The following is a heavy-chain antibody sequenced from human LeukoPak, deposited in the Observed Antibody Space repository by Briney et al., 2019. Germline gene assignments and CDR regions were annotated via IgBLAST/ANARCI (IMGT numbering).Heavy chain of an antibody. J-gene: IGHJ4*02. D-gene: IGHD5-18*01. CDR3: ATAQRRYSYGFSDY. CDR2: FDPEDGET. V-gene: IGHV1-24*01. Sequence: ASVKVSCKVSGYTLTELSTHWVRQAPGKGLEWMGGFDPEDGETIYAQKFQGRVTMTEDTSTDTAYMELSSLRSEDTAVYYCATAQRRYSYGFSDYWGQGTLVTVSS. CDR1: GYTLTELS.